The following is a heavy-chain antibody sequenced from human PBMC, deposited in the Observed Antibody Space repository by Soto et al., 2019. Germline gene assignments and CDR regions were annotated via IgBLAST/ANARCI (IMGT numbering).Heavy chain of an antibody. CDR3: ARVYWRYINIYSPIVDS. Sequence: GGSLRLSCAASGFSFSNYSMNWVRQAPGKGLEWVSYVSRTSGTIYYADSVKGRFTISRDNAKNSLYLQMNSLRDEDTAVYYCARVYWRYINIYSPIVDSWGKGPLVTVPS. CDR2: VSRTSGTI. D-gene: IGHD2-15*01. V-gene: IGHV3-48*02. CDR1: GFSFSNYS. J-gene: IGHJ4*02.